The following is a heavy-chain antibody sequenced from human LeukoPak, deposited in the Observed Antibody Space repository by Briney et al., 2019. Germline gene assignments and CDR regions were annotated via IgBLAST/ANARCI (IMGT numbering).Heavy chain of an antibody. Sequence: PGRSLRLSCAASGFTFSSYGMHWVRQAPGKGLEWVAVIWYDGSNKYYADSVKGRFTISRDNSKNTLYLQMNSLRPEDMAVYYCAKDRDWAFDYWGQGTLVTVSS. J-gene: IGHJ4*02. V-gene: IGHV3-33*06. CDR1: GFTFSSYG. CDR3: AKDRDWAFDY. D-gene: IGHD3/OR15-3a*01. CDR2: IWYDGSNK.